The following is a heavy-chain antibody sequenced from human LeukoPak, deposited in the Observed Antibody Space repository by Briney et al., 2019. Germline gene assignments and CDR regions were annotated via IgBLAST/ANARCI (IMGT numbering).Heavy chain of an antibody. Sequence: GGSLRLSCAASGFTFSNCWMHWARQVPGKGLVWVSRINFDGSTTNYADSVQGRFTISRDNAKNTVYLQLNSLSAEDTAVYYCARGALKAYYCDYWGQGTPVTVSS. CDR2: INFDGSTT. CDR1: GFTFSNCW. CDR3: ARGALKAYYCDY. J-gene: IGHJ4*02. V-gene: IGHV3-74*01.